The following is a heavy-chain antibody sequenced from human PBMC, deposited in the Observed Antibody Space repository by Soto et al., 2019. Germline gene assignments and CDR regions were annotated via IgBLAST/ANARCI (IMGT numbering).Heavy chain of an antibody. J-gene: IGHJ5*02. V-gene: IGHV1-18*01. Sequence: ASVKVSCKASGYTFTSYGISWVRQAPGQGLEWMGWISAYNGNTNYAQKLQGRVTMTTDTSTSTAYMELRSLRSDDTAMYYCARLGDDILTGYRRLFDPWGQGTLVTVSS. D-gene: IGHD3-9*01. CDR1: GYTFTSYG. CDR2: ISAYNGNT. CDR3: ARLGDDILTGYRRLFDP.